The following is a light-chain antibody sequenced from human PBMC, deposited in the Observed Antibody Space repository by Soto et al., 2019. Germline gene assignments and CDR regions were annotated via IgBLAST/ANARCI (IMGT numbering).Light chain of an antibody. CDR2: AAS. CDR1: HFISNY. V-gene: IGKV1-9*01. CDR3: QQLNDYPSIT. J-gene: IGKJ5*01. Sequence: DIQLTQSPSFLSASVGDRVTISSRASHFISNYLAWYHQKPGEAPKLLIYAASTLQSGVPSRFRGSGSGTEFTLIISSLQPEDFATYYCQQLNDYPSITFGQGTRLEIK.